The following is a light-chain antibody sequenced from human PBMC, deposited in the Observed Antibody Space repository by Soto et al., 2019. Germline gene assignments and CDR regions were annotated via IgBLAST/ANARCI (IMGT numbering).Light chain of an antibody. J-gene: IGKJ1*01. V-gene: IGKV3-15*01. CDR1: QIVSSSY. CDR2: ATS. Sequence: EIVMTHSPATLSVSPVERATLSFMASQIVSSSYLAWYQQKPGQTPRLLIYATSTRATGIPARFSGSGSGTEFTLTISSLQSEDFAVYYCQQSENWPPWKFGQGTKVDIK. CDR3: QQSENWPPWK.